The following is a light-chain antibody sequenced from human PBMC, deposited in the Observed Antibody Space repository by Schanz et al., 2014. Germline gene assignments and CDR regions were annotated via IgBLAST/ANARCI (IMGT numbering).Light chain of an antibody. CDR1: SSDIGSYNY. Sequence: QSALTQPASVSGSPGQSITISCTGTSSDIGSYNYVSWYQQYPGEAAKLIIYDVTYRPSGVSHRFSGSKSGNTASLTISGLQAEDEADYYCSSYTSSSTLEVFGGGTKLTVL. CDR2: DVT. CDR3: SSYTSSSTLEV. V-gene: IGLV2-14*01. J-gene: IGLJ3*02.